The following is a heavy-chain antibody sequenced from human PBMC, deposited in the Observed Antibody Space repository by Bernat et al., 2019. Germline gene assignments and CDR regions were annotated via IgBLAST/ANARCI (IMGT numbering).Heavy chain of an antibody. V-gene: IGHV1-2*04. J-gene: IGHJ4*02. CDR1: GYTFTGYY. CDR3: ARVFKVGGSGSYYNDAYFDY. D-gene: IGHD3-10*01. CDR2: INPNSGDT. Sequence: QVQLVQSGAEVKKPGASVKVSCKASGYTFTGYYMHWVRQAPGQGLEWMGWINPNSGDTNYAQKFQGWVTMTRDTSISTAYMELSRLRSDDTAVYYCARVFKVGGSGSYYNDAYFDYWGQGTLVTVSS.